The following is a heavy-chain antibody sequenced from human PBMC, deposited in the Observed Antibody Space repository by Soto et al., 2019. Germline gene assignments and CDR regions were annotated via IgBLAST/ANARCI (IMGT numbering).Heavy chain of an antibody. J-gene: IGHJ6*02. CDR1: GGSISSYY. V-gene: IGHV4-4*07. D-gene: IGHD3-16*01. CDR2: IDTSGTT. Sequence: ETLSFTCTVSGGSISSYYCSWIRQAAGKGLEWIGRIDTSGTTNYNPSLRSRVTMSVDASKNQFSLNLSSVTAADTAVYFCARGPRGYVYYHGMDVWGQGTTVTVSS. CDR3: ARGPRGYVYYHGMDV.